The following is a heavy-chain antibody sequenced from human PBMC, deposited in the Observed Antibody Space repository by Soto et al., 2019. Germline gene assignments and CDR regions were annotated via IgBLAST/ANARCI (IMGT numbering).Heavy chain of an antibody. Sequence: PSVTLSLTCTVSGGSISRYYWSWIRQPPGKGLKYIGYVYSSGSTNYNPSLKSRATISVDTSKNQFSLKLSSVTAADTAVYFCARAPPSGTFDYWSQGTLVTVSS. D-gene: IGHD3-10*01. CDR3: ARAPPSGTFDY. CDR1: GGSISRYY. J-gene: IGHJ4*02. V-gene: IGHV4-59*08. CDR2: VYSSGST.